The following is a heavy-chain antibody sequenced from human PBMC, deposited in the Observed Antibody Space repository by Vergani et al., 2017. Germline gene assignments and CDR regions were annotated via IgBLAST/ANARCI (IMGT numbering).Heavy chain of an antibody. CDR2: IHTSGST. Sequence: QVQLQESGPGLVKPSQTLSLTCTVSGDSLNSHNYYWSWIRQPAGKGLEWIGRIHTSGSTNYNPSLKSRVTMSEDTSKNQFSLNLTSVTAADTAVYFCARGSCLGGSCYKPLFDYGGQGILVTVSS. CDR1: GDSLNSHNYY. V-gene: IGHV4-61*02. CDR3: ARGSCLGGSCYKPLFDY. D-gene: IGHD2-15*01. J-gene: IGHJ4*02.